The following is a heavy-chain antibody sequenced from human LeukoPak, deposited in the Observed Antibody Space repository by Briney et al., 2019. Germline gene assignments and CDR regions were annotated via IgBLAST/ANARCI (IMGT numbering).Heavy chain of an antibody. CDR3: AKDFYYYDSSGHTL. CDR2: ISGSGGST. D-gene: IGHD3-22*01. Sequence: GGSLRLACAASGFAFSSYAMSWVRQAPGKGLEWVSAISGSGGSTYYADSVKGRFTISRDNSKNTLYLQMNSLRAEDTAVYYCAKDFYYYDSSGHTLWGQGTMVTVSS. CDR1: GFAFSSYA. J-gene: IGHJ3*01. V-gene: IGHV3-23*01.